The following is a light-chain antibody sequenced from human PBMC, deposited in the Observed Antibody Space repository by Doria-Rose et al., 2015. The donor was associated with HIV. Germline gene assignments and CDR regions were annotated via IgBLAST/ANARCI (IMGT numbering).Light chain of an antibody. V-gene: IGKV4-1*01. Sequence: TQSPESLGMSLGERATLNCKSNQSLLYTSKNYLAWYQQKPGQPPKLLIYWASTRQSVVPARFSGSGSGTGFTLTISSLEAEDVAVYYCQQYYDTPSFGPGTPVDIK. J-gene: IGKJ3*01. CDR3: QQYYDTPS. CDR1: QSLLYTSKNY. CDR2: WAS.